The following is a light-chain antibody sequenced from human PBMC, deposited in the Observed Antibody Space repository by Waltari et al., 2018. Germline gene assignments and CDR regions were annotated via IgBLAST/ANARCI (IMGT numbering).Light chain of an antibody. V-gene: IGKV3-20*01. J-gene: IGKJ1*01. CDR3: QQYGSAPRT. CDR2: GAS. CDR1: QSVNSSY. Sequence: EIVLTQSPGTLSLSPGERATLSCRASQSVNSSYLAWYQQKPGQAPRFLISGASSRATGIPDRSSGSGSGTDFTLTISRLEPEDFAVYYCQQYGSAPRTFGQGTKVEIK.